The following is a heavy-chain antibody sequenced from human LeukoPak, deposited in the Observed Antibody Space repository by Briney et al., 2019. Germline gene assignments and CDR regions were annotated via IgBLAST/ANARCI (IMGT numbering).Heavy chain of an antibody. D-gene: IGHD1-26*01. CDR3: ARDAQGACRAVRYFDL. CDR1: GGTFSSYA. CDR2: IIPIFGTA. J-gene: IGHJ2*01. Sequence: SVKVSCKASGGTFSSYAISWVRQAPGQGREWMGRIIPIFGTANYAQKFQGRVTITTDESTSTAYMELSSLRSEDTAVYYCARDAQGACRAVRYFDLWGRGTLVTVSS. V-gene: IGHV1-69*05.